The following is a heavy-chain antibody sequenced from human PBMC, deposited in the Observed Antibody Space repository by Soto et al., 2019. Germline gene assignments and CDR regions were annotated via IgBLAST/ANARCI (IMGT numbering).Heavy chain of an antibody. V-gene: IGHV1-69*05. CDR1: GGSFSNYG. J-gene: IGHJ6*02. CDR3: ARGDATKIVVTTYYGLDV. D-gene: IGHD3-22*01. CDR2: IIPVFGTP. Sequence: QVQVVQSGAEVKKPGSSVKVSCKASGGSFSNYGISWVRQAPGQGLEWMGGIIPVFGTPHYAQKFQDRVTITSDESTSTVYIEVSSLTSEDTAVYYCARGDATKIVVTTYYGLDVWDQGTTVIVSS.